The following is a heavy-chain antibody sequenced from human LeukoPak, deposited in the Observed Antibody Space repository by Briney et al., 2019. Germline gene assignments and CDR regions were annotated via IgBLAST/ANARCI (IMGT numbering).Heavy chain of an antibody. V-gene: IGHV1-46*01. J-gene: IGHJ6*02. Sequence: ASVKVSCKASGYTFTSYYMHWVRQAPGQGLEWMRIINPSGGSTSYAQKFQGRVTMTRDTSTSTVYMELSSLRSEDTAVYYCARESSGYTYYYYYGMDVWGQGTTVTVSS. D-gene: IGHD6-19*01. CDR2: INPSGGST. CDR3: ARESSGYTYYYYYGMDV. CDR1: GYTFTSYY.